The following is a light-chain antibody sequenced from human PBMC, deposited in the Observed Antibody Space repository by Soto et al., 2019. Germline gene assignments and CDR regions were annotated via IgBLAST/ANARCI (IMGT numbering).Light chain of an antibody. Sequence: EIVMTQSPATLSVSPGERATLSCRASQSVRDNLAWYQQKPGQPPRLLIYGSSIRATGIPGRFSGSGSETAFTRTISSLQSEDFAVYFGQQYDNWPLTFGGGTKVELK. CDR2: GSS. V-gene: IGKV3-15*01. CDR1: QSVRDN. CDR3: QQYDNWPLT. J-gene: IGKJ4*01.